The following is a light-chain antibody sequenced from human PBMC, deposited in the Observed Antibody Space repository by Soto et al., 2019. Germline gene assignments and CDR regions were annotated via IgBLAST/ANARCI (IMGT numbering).Light chain of an antibody. Sequence: QSVLTQPPSASGSLGQSVTISCTGTSSDVGAYNYVSWYQQHPGKAPKFMIYEVSKRPSGVPDRFSGSKFGNTASLTVSGLQAEDEADYYCTSYAGSNNFNVFGTGTKLTVL. CDR2: EVS. V-gene: IGLV2-8*01. CDR1: SSDVGAYNY. CDR3: TSYAGSNNFNV. J-gene: IGLJ1*01.